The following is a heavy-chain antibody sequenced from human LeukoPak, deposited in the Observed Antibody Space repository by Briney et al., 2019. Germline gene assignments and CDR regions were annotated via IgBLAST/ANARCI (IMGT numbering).Heavy chain of an antibody. V-gene: IGHV3-33*01. D-gene: IGHD3-16*02. CDR1: GFTFISYD. CDR3: ARLSKGD. Sequence: GRSLILSCLGIGFTFISYDMYWSGQAQGRGLEWVAVIWYDGSNKYYADSVKGRFTISRDNSKNTLFLQMNSLRAEDTSVYYCARLSKGDWGQGTLVTVSS. J-gene: IGHJ4*02. CDR2: IWYDGSNK.